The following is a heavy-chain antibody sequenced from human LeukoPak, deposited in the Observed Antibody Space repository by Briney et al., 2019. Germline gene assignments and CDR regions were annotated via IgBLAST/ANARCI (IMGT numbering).Heavy chain of an antibody. CDR3: ARDHSSGWYSDYFDY. V-gene: IGHV3-64*04. D-gene: IGHD6-19*01. CDR2: ISSNGGST. J-gene: IGHJ4*02. CDR1: GFTFSNYA. Sequence: GGSLRLSCSASGFTFSNYAMHWVRQAPGKGLEYVSAISSNGGSTFYADSVKGRFTISRDNSENTLYLQMNSLRAEDTAVYYCARDHSSGWYSDYFDYWGQGTLVTVSS.